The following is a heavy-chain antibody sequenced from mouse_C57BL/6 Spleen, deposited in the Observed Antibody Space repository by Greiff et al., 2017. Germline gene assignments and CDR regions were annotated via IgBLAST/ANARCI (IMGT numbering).Heavy chain of an antibody. CDR1: GFNIKDDY. D-gene: IGHD5-5*01. V-gene: IGHV14-4*01. CDR2: IDPENGDT. J-gene: IGHJ2*01. CDR3: TTGTTYTYFDY. Sequence: VQLQQSGAELVRPGASVTLSCTASGFNIKDDYMHWVKQRPEQGLEWIGWIDPENGDTEYASKFQGKATITADTSSNTAYLQLSSLTSEDTAVYYCTTGTTYTYFDYWGQGTTLTVSS.